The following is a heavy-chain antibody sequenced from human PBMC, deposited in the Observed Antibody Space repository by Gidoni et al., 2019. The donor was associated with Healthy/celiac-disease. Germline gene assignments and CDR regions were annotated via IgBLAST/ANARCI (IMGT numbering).Heavy chain of an antibody. V-gene: IGHV4-59*01. Sequence: QVQLQESGPGLVKPSETLSLTCTVSGGSISRYSWTWIRQPPGKGLEWIGYIDYSGSTNYNPSLKSRVTISVDTSKNQFSLKLSSVTAADTAVYDCARNRITIFGPPKNYYYYYYMDVWGKGTTVTVSS. CDR1: GGSISRYS. CDR2: IDYSGST. D-gene: IGHD3-3*01. CDR3: ARNRITIFGPPKNYYYYYYMDV. J-gene: IGHJ6*03.